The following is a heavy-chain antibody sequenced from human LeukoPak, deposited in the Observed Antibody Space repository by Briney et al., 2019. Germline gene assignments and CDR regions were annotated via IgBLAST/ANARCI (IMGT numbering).Heavy chain of an antibody. CDR3: ARRRFDSSGYYSPTFDY. Sequence: GASVKVSCKASGYTFTSYGISWVRQAPGQGLEWMGWINPNTGGTNYAQKFQGRVTMTRDMSISTAYMELSSLRSDDTALYYCARRRFDSSGYYSPTFDYWGQGTLVTVSS. CDR1: GYTFTSYG. D-gene: IGHD3-22*01. CDR2: INPNTGGT. J-gene: IGHJ4*02. V-gene: IGHV1-2*02.